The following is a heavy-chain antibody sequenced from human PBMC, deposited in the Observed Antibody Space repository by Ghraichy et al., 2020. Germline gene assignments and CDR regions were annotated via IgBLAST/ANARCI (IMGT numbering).Heavy chain of an antibody. D-gene: IGHD2-8*02. J-gene: IGHJ4*02. CDR1: GFTITNNA. CDR2: ISGSGDRK. Sequence: GESLNISCAASGFTITNNAMAWVRQTPGEGLEWVSAISGSGDRKFYADSVQGRFTISRDISKRTVFLQMHSLRLEDTAVYYCARRGPSYWGAFDSWGQGTLVTGSS. CDR3: ARRGPSYWGAFDS. V-gene: IGHV3-23*01.